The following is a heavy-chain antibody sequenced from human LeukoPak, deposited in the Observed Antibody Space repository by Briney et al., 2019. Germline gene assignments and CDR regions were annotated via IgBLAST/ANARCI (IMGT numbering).Heavy chain of an antibody. V-gene: IGHV3-48*01. J-gene: IGHJ4*02. CDR1: GFPFIEYS. D-gene: IGHD2-8*02. Sequence: PGGSLRLSCTASGFPFIEYSMNWVRQVPGKGLEWISYIGIDSGNTQYADSVRGRFTISADKAKNSLYLQMSSLRVDDTAVYYCARESTGGSLEIDYWGQGTLVTVSS. CDR3: ARESTGGSLEIDY. CDR2: IGIDSGNT.